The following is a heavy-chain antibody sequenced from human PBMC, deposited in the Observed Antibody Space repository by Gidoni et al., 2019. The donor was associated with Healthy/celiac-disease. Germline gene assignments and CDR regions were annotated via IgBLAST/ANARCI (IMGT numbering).Heavy chain of an antibody. CDR2: IIPILGIA. CDR1: GGTFSSYT. D-gene: IGHD6-6*01. J-gene: IGHJ5*02. V-gene: IGHV1-69*02. Sequence: QVQLVQSGAEVKKPGSSVKVSCKASGGTFSSYTISWVRQAPGQGLEWMGRIIPILGIANDAQKFQGRVTITADKSTSTAYMELSSLRSEDTAVYYCAFYGYSSSSGSNWFDPWGQGTLVTVSS. CDR3: AFYGYSSSSGSNWFDP.